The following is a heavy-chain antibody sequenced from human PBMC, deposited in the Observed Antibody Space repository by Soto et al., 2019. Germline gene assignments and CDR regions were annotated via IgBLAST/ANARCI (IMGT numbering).Heavy chain of an antibody. V-gene: IGHV4-31*03. CDR3: ARGRDSSSSNGFDP. CDR2: IYYTGST. Sequence: QVQLLESGPGLVKPSQTLSLPCTVSGGSISSGDYYWSWIRQHAGKGLEWIGYIYYTGSTHYNPSLTSRGTMSVDTAENPFSLKLSSLTAADTAVYYCARGRDSSSSNGFDPWGQGNLVTVSS. J-gene: IGHJ5*02. D-gene: IGHD6-6*01. CDR1: GGSISSGDYY.